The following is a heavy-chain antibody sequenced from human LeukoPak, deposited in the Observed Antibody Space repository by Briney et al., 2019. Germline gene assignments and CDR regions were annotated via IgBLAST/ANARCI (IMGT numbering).Heavy chain of an antibody. J-gene: IGHJ6*02. CDR3: ARTYCSSTSCYIGWGMDV. D-gene: IGHD2-2*02. Sequence: HPGGSLRLSCAASGFTFSSYAMSWVRQAPGKGLEWVSAISGSGGSTYYADSVKGRFTISRDNSKNTLYLQMNSLRAEDTAVYYCARTYCSSTSCYIGWGMDVWGQGTTVTVSS. CDR2: ISGSGGST. CDR1: GFTFSSYA. V-gene: IGHV3-23*01.